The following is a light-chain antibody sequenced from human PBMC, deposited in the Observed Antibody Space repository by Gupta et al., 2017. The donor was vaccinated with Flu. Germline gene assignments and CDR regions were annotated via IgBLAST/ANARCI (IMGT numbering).Light chain of an antibody. J-gene: IGLJ2*01. CDR2: KDT. CDR3: QSGDNNGSVI. V-gene: IGLV3-25*03. CDR1: ALPKQY. Sequence: SFDLTQPPSVSVSPGQTAMITCSGDALPKQYAYWYQQKPGPAPVGVRFKDTERPAAIPQRVSGSSSGTTVTFTISGAEAEDDSYYGSQSGDNNGSVIFGGGTKLTVL.